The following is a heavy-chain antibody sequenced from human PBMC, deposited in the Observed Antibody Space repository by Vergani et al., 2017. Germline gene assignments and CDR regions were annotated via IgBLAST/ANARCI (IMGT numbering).Heavy chain of an antibody. CDR1: GYSFTSYW. J-gene: IGHJ1*01. D-gene: IGHD2-15*01. Sequence: EVQLVQSGAEVKKPGESLKISCKGSGYSFTSYWIGWVRQMPGKGLEWMGIIYPGDSDTRYSPSFQGQVTISADKSISTAYLQWSSLKASETAMYYCARLLGGGYCSGGSCYVQHWGQGTLVTVSS. V-gene: IGHV5-51*03. CDR2: IYPGDSDT. CDR3: ARLLGGGYCSGGSCYVQH.